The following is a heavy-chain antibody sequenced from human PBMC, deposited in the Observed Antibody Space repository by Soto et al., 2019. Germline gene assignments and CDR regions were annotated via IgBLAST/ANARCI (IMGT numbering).Heavy chain of an antibody. CDR2: IWYDGSNK. J-gene: IGHJ4*02. CDR1: GFTFSSYG. Sequence: GGSLRLSCAASGFTFSSYGMHWVRQAPGKGLEWVAVIWYDGSNKYYADSVKGRFTISRDNSKNTLYLQMNSLRAEDTAVYYCARDSYYDSSGYKTFDYWGQGTLVTVSS. D-gene: IGHD3-22*01. CDR3: ARDSYYDSSGYKTFDY. V-gene: IGHV3-33*01.